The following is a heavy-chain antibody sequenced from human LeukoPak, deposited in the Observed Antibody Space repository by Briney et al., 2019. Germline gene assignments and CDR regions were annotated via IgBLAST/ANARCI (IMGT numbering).Heavy chain of an antibody. V-gene: IGHV3-33*01. Sequence: GGSLRLSCAASGFTFSSYGMHWVRRAPGKGLEWVAVIWYDGSNKYYADSVKGRLTISRGNSKNTLYLQMNSLRAEDTAVYYCARGGSGSYYNPFDYWGQGTLVTVSS. CDR3: ARGGSGSYYNPFDY. D-gene: IGHD3-10*01. CDR2: IWYDGSNK. CDR1: GFTFSSYG. J-gene: IGHJ4*02.